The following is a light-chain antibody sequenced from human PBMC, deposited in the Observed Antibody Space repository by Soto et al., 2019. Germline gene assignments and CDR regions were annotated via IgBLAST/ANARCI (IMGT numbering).Light chain of an antibody. CDR2: DVS. CDR1: SSDVGGYNY. Sequence: QLVLTQPASVSGSPGQSITISRTGTSSDVGGYNYFSWYQQHPGKAPQLMIYDVSNRPSGVSNRFSGSKSGNTASLTISGLQAEDGADYYCASYTSSSTRLFGGGTKLTVL. J-gene: IGLJ3*02. CDR3: ASYTSSSTRL. V-gene: IGLV2-14*03.